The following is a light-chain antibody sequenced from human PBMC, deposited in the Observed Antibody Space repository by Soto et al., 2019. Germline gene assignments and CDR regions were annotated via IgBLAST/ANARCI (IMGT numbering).Light chain of an antibody. CDR3: QQSYITPPIT. J-gene: IGKJ5*01. CDR1: QGISRY. Sequence: DIQLTQSPSFLSASVGDRVTITCRASQGISRYLAWYQQKPGKAPKLLIYAASTLQSGVPSRFSGSGSGTEFTLTISSLQPEDFAVYYCQQSYITPPITFGQGTRLEVK. V-gene: IGKV1-9*01. CDR2: AAS.